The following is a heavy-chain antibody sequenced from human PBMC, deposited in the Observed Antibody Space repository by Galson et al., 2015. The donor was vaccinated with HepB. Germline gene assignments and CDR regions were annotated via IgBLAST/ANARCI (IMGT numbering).Heavy chain of an antibody. CDR1: GDSVSSNSAA. Sequence: CAISGDSVSSNSAAWNWIRQSPSRGLEWLGRTYYRSKWYNDNAVSVKSRITINPDTSKNQFSLQPNSVTPEDTAVYYCARGQYSGYDYGSENFDYWGQGTLVTVSS. J-gene: IGHJ4*02. V-gene: IGHV6-1*01. D-gene: IGHD5-12*01. CDR2: TYYRSKWYN. CDR3: ARGQYSGYDYGSENFDY.